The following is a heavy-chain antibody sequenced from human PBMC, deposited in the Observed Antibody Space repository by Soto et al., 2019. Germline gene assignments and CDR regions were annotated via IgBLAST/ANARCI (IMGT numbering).Heavy chain of an antibody. Sequence: PGGSLRLSCEASGFSFSSFAMSWVRQAPGKGLEWVSAIGDSGASTYYADSVKGRFTISRDNSRNTLYLQLNSLRAEDTAVYYCAKGDPHGDPFDYWGQGTLVTVSS. CDR1: GFSFSSFA. V-gene: IGHV3-23*01. CDR2: IGDSGAST. J-gene: IGHJ4*02. D-gene: IGHD4-17*01. CDR3: AKGDPHGDPFDY.